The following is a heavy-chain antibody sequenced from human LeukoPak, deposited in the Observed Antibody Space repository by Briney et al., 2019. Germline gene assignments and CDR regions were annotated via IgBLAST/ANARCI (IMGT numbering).Heavy chain of an antibody. V-gene: IGHV4-39*01. CDR2: IYYSGST. J-gene: IGHJ4*02. CDR3: ARGVHWVSYYFDY. D-gene: IGHD1-1*01. CDR1: GGSISSSSYY. Sequence: PSETLSLTCTVSGGSISSSSYYWGWIRQPPGKGLEWIGSIYYSGSTYYNPSLKSRVTISVDTSKNQFSLKLSSVTAADTAVYYCARGVHWVSYYFDYWGQGTLVTVSS.